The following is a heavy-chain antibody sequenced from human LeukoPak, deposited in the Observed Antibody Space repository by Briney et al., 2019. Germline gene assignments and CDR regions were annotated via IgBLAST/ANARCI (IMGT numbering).Heavy chain of an antibody. Sequence: GGSLRLSCAASGFTFSSYAMHWVRQAPGKGLEWVAVISYDGSNKYYADSVKGRFTISRDNSKNTLYLQVNSLRAEDTAVYYCARDRGDDILTGYYYDYWGQGTLVTVSS. D-gene: IGHD3-9*01. J-gene: IGHJ4*02. CDR3: ARDRGDDILTGYYYDY. CDR2: ISYDGSNK. V-gene: IGHV3-30*04. CDR1: GFTFSSYA.